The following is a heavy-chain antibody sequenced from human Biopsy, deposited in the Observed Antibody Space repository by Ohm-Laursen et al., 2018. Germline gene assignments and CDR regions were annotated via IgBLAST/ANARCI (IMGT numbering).Heavy chain of an antibody. D-gene: IGHD3-22*01. CDR3: ARGKYKDFSTGLPRPYHYTLDF. CDR2: ISARDGVV. CDR1: GLIFSDYY. V-gene: IGHV3-11*01. J-gene: IGHJ6*02. Sequence: SLRLSCAASGLIFSDYYMSWIRQAPGKGLETIAYISARDGVVYYADSVKGRFTISRDNTNNSLYLQMTSLRPEDTAVFYCARGKYKDFSTGLPRPYHYTLDFWGPGTTVTVSS.